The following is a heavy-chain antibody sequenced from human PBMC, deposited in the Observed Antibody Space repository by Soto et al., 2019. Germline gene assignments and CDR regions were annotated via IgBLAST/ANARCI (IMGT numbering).Heavy chain of an antibody. CDR1: GFTFSSYA. CDR2: ISGSGGGT. J-gene: IGHJ4*02. D-gene: IGHD2-2*01. Sequence: GGSVRLSCAASGFTFSSYAMSWVRQAPGKGLEWVSAISGSGGGTYYADSVKGLFTISRDNSKNTLYLQVNSLRVEDTAVYYCAKDRKTVPATSPDYWGQGTLVTVSS. CDR3: AKDRKTVPATSPDY. V-gene: IGHV3-23*01.